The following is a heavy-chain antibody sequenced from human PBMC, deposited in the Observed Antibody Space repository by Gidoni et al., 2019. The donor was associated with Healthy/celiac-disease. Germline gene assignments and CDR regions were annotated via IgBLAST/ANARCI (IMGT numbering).Heavy chain of an antibody. CDR3: AAETNCTNGVCYDYYYYGMDV. Sequence: QMQLVQAGPEVKKPGTSVKVSCKAYGFTFPSSAVPWVRQARGQRLEWIGWIVVGGGNTNYTQKFEERVTITRDMSTSTAYMELSSLRSEDTAVYYCAAETNCTNGVCYDYYYYGMDVWGQGTTVTVSS. CDR2: IVVGGGNT. J-gene: IGHJ6*02. CDR1: GFTFPSSA. D-gene: IGHD2-8*01. V-gene: IGHV1-58*01.